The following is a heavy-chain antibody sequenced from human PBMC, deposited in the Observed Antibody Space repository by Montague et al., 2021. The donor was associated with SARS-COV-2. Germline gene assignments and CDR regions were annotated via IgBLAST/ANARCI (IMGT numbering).Heavy chain of an antibody. V-gene: IGHV4-31*03. D-gene: IGHD6-13*01. CDR1: GGSISSGGYY. CDR3: ARSESPSYSSSPFDY. J-gene: IGHJ4*02. CDR2: IYYSGNT. Sequence: TLSLTCIVSGGSISSGGYYWIWIRQHPGKGLEWIVFIYYSGNTYYNLSLKSGLSISLDTSKNHFSLRLSSVTAADTAVYYCARSESPSYSSSPFDYWGQGTLVTVSS.